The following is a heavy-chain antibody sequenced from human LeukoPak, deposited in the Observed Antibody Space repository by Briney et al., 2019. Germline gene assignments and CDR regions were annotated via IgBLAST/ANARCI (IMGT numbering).Heavy chain of an antibody. CDR2: ISTSTSYI. CDR3: ARDTIDN. J-gene: IGHJ4*02. CDR1: GFTFSSYX. D-gene: IGHD3-10*01. Sequence: TGGSXXLXXAXXGFTFSSYXMKWVRQAPGKLLDCLSSISTSTSYIYSSPSVNRRFTISRHNPKNSLYLQMNSLRAEDTAVYYCARDTIDNGGQGTLVTVSS. V-gene: IGHV3-21*01.